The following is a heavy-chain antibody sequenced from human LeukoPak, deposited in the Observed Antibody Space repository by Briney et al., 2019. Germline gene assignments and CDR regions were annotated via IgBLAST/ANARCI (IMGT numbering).Heavy chain of an antibody. CDR3: ARDLSYCSSTRCYAPYYFDY. CDR1: GGSLCSYY. D-gene: IGHD2-2*01. Sequence: PSETLSLTCSVSGGSLCSYYWSWIRQPAGKGLEWIGRIYTSGSTNYNPSLRSRATISVDKSKSQFSLKLTSVTAADTAVYYCARDLSYCSSTRCYAPYYFDYWGQGTLVTVSS. J-gene: IGHJ4*02. V-gene: IGHV4-4*07. CDR2: IYTSGST.